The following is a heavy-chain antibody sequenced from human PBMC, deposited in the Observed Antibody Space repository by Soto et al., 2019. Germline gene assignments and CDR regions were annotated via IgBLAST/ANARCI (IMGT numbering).Heavy chain of an antibody. CDR3: ARGGDYFDY. CDR2: ISYAGSNK. V-gene: IGHV3-30-3*01. D-gene: IGHD3-16*01. CDR1: GFTFSSYA. J-gene: IGHJ4*02. Sequence: QVQLVESGGGVVQPGRSLRLSCAASGFTFSSYAMHWVRQAPGTALEWVAGISYAGSNKYYADSVKGRFTISRDNSKNTLYLQMNSLRAEDTAVYYCARGGDYFDYWGQGTLGTVSS.